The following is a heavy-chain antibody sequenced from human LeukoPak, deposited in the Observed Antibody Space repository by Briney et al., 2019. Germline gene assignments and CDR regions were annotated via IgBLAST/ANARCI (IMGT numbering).Heavy chain of an antibody. CDR1: GGTFSSYA. CDR2: IIPIFGTA. Sequence: SVKVSCKASGGTFSSYAISWVRQAPGQGLEWMGGIIPIFGTANYAQKFQGRVTMTRDTSTSTVYMELSSLRSEDTALYYCVRGIDTTGYFNYWGQGTLVTVSS. J-gene: IGHJ4*02. D-gene: IGHD3-22*01. V-gene: IGHV1-69*05. CDR3: VRGIDTTGYFNY.